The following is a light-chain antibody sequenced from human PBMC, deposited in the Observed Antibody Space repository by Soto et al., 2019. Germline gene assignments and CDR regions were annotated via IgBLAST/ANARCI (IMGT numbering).Light chain of an antibody. V-gene: IGLV2-14*01. CDR1: SSDVGGYNY. Sequence: ALTQPASVSGSPGQSITISCTGTSSDVGGYNYVSWYQQHPGKAPKLMIYEVRNRPSGVSNRFSGSKSGNTASLTISGLQAEDEADYYCSSYTSSSTPYVFGTGTRSPS. CDR2: EVR. CDR3: SSYTSSSTPYV. J-gene: IGLJ1*01.